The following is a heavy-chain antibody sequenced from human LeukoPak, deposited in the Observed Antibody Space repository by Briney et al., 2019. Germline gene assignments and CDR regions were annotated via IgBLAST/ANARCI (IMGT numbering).Heavy chain of an antibody. CDR1: GGSISSYY. D-gene: IGHD6-13*01. CDR3: ARQGYSSTDAFDI. J-gene: IGHJ3*02. Sequence: SETLSLTCTVSGGSISSYYWSWIRQPPGKGLEWIGYIYYSGSTNYNPSLKSRVTISVDTSKNQFSLKLSSVTAADTAVYYCARQGYSSTDAFDIWGQGTLVPVSS. CDR2: IYYSGST. V-gene: IGHV4-59*01.